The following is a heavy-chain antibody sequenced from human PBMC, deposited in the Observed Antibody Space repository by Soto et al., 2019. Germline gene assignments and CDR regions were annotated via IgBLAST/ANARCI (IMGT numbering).Heavy chain of an antibody. CDR3: ARSGYYDILTGYYKDGMDV. J-gene: IGHJ6*02. V-gene: IGHV4-34*01. CDR2: INHSGST. D-gene: IGHD3-9*01. Sequence: SETLSLTCAVYGGSFSGYYWSWIRQPPGKGLEWIGEINHSGSTNYNPSLKSRVTISVDTSKNQFSLKLSSVTAADTAVYYCARSGYYDILTGYYKDGMDVWGQGTTVTVSS. CDR1: GGSFSGYY.